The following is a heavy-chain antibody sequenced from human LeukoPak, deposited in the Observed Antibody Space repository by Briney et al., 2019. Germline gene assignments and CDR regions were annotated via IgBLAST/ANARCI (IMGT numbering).Heavy chain of an antibody. D-gene: IGHD2-21*02. Sequence: PGGSLRLSCAASGFTFSSYGMHWVRQAPGKGLEWVAVISYDGSNKYYADSVKGRFTISRDNSKNTLYLQMNSLRAEDTAVYYCARDLREREYCGGDCYSGFWGQGTLVTVSS. J-gene: IGHJ4*02. V-gene: IGHV3-30*03. CDR1: GFTFSSYG. CDR3: ARDLREREYCGGDCYSGF. CDR2: ISYDGSNK.